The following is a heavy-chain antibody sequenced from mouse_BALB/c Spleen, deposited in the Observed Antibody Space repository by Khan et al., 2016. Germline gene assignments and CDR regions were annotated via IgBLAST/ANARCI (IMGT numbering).Heavy chain of an antibody. CDR3: LREDEPYAMAY. CDR2: IRSKSNNYAT. J-gene: IGHJ4*01. CDR1: GFTFNTYG. Sequence: EVQLVESGGGLVQPKGSLKLSCAAAGFTFNTYGMNWVRQAPGKGLEWVARIRSKSNNYATHYADSVKDRFTISRDDSQTMLYLQMNNLKIEDTAMSYCLREDEPYAMAYLSQGTSVTDSS. V-gene: IGHV10-1*02.